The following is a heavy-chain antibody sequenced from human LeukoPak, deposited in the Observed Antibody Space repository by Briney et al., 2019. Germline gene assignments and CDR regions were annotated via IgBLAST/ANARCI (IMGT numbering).Heavy chain of an antibody. V-gene: IGHV4-4*09. CDR1: GGSISSYY. CDR3: ARRKVVPAAITASYAFDI. Sequence: SETLSLTCTVSGGSISSYYWSWIRQPPGKGLEWIGYIYTSGSTHYNPSLKSRVTISVDTSKNQFSLKLSSVTAADTAVYYCARRKVVPAAITASYAFDIWGQGTMVTVSS. J-gene: IGHJ3*02. D-gene: IGHD2-2*02. CDR2: IYTSGST.